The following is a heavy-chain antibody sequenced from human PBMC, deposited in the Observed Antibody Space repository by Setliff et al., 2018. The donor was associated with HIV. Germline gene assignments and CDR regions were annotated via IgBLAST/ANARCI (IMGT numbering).Heavy chain of an antibody. D-gene: IGHD3-10*01. Sequence: SETLSLTCAVSGYAISSGYYWGWIRRPPGKGLEWIGSIYNRGSTYYNPSLKSRVTTSVDTSKNQFSLKLSSVTAADTAVYYCARELLRSWDGSENSYKPYYFDYWGQGTLVTVSS. CDR3: ARELLRSWDGSENSYKPYYFDY. CDR1: GYAISSGYY. J-gene: IGHJ4*02. V-gene: IGHV4-38-2*02. CDR2: IYNRGST.